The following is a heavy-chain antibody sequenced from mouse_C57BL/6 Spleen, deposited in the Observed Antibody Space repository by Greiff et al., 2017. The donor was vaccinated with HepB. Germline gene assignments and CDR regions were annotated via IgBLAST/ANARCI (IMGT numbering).Heavy chain of an antibody. J-gene: IGHJ2*01. CDR1: GYTFISYG. CDR3: ARDGYYDYDHDY. D-gene: IGHD2-4*01. V-gene: IGHV1-81*01. Sequence: QVQLQQSGAELARPGASVKLSCKASGYTFISYGISWVKQRTGQGLEWIGEIYPRSGNTYYNEKFKGKATLTADKSSSTAYMELRSLTSEDSAVYFCARDGYYDYDHDYWGQGTTLTVSS. CDR2: IYPRSGNT.